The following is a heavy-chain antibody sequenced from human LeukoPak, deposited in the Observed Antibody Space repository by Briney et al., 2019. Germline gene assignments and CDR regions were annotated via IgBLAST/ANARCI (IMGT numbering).Heavy chain of an antibody. D-gene: IGHD2-15*01. Sequence: ASVKVSCKVSGGTLSELPMHWVRQAPGKGLEWMGGFDPEKSETIYPQKLRGRVSMTEETSTGTASMELSSLTSEDTAVYFCATGNSLGYCKGGRCFNYWGQGTQVIVSS. CDR3: ATGNSLGYCKGGRCFNY. J-gene: IGHJ4*02. V-gene: IGHV1-24*01. CDR2: FDPEKSET. CDR1: GGTLSELP.